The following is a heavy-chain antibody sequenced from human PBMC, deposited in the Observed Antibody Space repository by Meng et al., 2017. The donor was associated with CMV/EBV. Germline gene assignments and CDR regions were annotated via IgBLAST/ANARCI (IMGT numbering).Heavy chain of an antibody. Sequence: GESLKISCKGSGYSFTSYWIGWVRQMPGKGLEWMGIIYPGDSDTRYSPSFQGQVTISADKSISTAYLQWSSLKASDTAMYYCARHQFKGYCSSTSCYHAFDIWGQGTMVTVSS. J-gene: IGHJ3*02. V-gene: IGHV5-51*01. CDR1: GYSFTSYW. CDR3: ARHQFKGYCSSTSCYHAFDI. D-gene: IGHD2-2*01. CDR2: IYPGDSDT.